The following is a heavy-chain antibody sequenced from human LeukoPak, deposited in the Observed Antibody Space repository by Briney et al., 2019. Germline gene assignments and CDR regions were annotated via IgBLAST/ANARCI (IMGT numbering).Heavy chain of an antibody. V-gene: IGHV4-59*12. CDR3: ARGYCSSSSCYRYGFDI. CDR1: GGSISSYY. J-gene: IGHJ3*02. Sequence: SETLSLTCTVSGGSISSYYWSWIRQPPGKGLEWIWYIYYSGSTNYNPSLKSRVTISVDTSKNQFSLKLSSVTAADTAVYYCARGYCSSSSCYRYGFDIWGQGTMVTVSS. D-gene: IGHD2-2*01. CDR2: IYYSGST.